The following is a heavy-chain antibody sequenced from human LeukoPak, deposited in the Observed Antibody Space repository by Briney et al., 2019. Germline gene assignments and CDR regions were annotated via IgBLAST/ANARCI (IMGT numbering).Heavy chain of an antibody. CDR2: VDNPGST. CDR3: ARIIVDGSGSPYRFDP. Sequence: SETLSLTCTVSGGSISSSIYHWGWIRQSPGKGLEWIGTVDNPGSTHYNPSLKSRVTISLDTSKNQFSLKLSSVTAADTAVYYCARIIVDGSGSPYRFDPWGQGTLVTVSS. D-gene: IGHD3-10*01. J-gene: IGHJ5*02. CDR1: GGSISSSIYH. V-gene: IGHV4-39*07.